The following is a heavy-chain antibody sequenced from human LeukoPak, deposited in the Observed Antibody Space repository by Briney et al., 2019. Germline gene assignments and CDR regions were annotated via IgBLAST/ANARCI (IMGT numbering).Heavy chain of an antibody. CDR2: IIPIFGTA. CDR3: ARAAQYSGSYGY. D-gene: IGHD1-26*01. J-gene: IGHJ4*02. Sequence: ASVKVSCKASGGTFSSYAISWVRQAPGQGLEWMGGIIPIFGTANYAQKFQGRVTITADESTNTAYMELSSLRSEDTAVYYCARAAQYSGSYGYWGQGTLVTVSS. CDR1: GGTFSSYA. V-gene: IGHV1-69*13.